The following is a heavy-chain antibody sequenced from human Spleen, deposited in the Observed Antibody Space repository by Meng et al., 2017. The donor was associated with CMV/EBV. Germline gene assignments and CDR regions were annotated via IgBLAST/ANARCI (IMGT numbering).Heavy chain of an antibody. CDR2: TYYRSKWYN. D-gene: IGHD3-22*01. J-gene: IGHJ6*02. CDR3: AREWRNYYDSSGYSPGVGNYYYYGMDV. V-gene: IGHV6-1*01. Sequence: SQTLSLTCAISVDIVPRNSAAWNWISQSPSRGLEWLGRTYYRSKWYNDYAVSVKSRITINPDTSKNQFSLQLNSVTPEDTAVYYCAREWRNYYDSSGYSPGVGNYYYYGMDVWGQGTTVTVSS. CDR1: VDIVPRNSAA.